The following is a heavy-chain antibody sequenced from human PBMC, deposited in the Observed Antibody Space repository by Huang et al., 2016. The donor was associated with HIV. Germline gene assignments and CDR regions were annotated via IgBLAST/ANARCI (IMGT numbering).Heavy chain of an antibody. CDR2: INAGNGNT. J-gene: IGHJ4*02. CDR3: ARSNGDYKYYLDY. CDR1: GYTFTRSV. D-gene: IGHD4-4*01. V-gene: IGHV1-3*01. Sequence: QVQLVQSGAEVKKPGASVKVSCKDSGYTFTRSVMYWVRQAPGQRLEWMGWINAGNGNTKYSQNFQGRVTITRDTSAPTAYMELRGLRSEDTAVYFCARSNGDYKYYLDYWGLGSLVTVSS.